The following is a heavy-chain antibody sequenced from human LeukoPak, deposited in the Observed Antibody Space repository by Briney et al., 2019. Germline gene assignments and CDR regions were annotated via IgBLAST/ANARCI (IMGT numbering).Heavy chain of an antibody. V-gene: IGHV4-59*01. CDR2: IYDSGST. CDR3: GRGAYYYDSSGYNWYFDL. CDR1: GGSLSRYY. D-gene: IGHD3-22*01. Sequence: PSETLSLTCTVSGGSLSRYYWSWIRQPPGKGLEWIGYIYDSGSTSYNPSLKSRVTISVDTSKNQFSLKLSSVTAADTAVYYCGRGAYYYDSSGYNWYFDLWGRGTLVTVSS. J-gene: IGHJ2*01.